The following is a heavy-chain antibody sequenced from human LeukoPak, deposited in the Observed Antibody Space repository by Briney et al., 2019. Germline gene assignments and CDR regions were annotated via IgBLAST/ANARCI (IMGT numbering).Heavy chain of an antibody. V-gene: IGHV4-38-2*02. CDR1: GYSISSGYY. CDR2: IYHSGST. D-gene: IGHD3-3*01. J-gene: IGHJ5*02. Sequence: SETLSLTCTVSGYSISSGYYWGWIRQPPGKGLEWIGSIYHSGSTYYNPSLKSRVTISVDTSKNQFSLTLSSGTAADTAVYYCAKAENYDFWSGYRMNWFDPWGQGTLVTVSS. CDR3: AKAENYDFWSGYRMNWFDP.